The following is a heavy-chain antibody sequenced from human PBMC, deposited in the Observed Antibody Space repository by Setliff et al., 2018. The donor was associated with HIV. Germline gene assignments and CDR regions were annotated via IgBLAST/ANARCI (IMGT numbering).Heavy chain of an antibody. V-gene: IGHV4-38-2*02. J-gene: IGHJ5*02. Sequence: LSLTCTVSGSSISSNYYWAWIRQAPGKGLEWIGCIDASANTYYIPSLKSRATISIDTSKNQLSLKLRSVTAADTAVYYCARIGSGWSVGWFDPWGQGTLVTVSS. CDR2: IDASANT. CDR1: GSSISSNYY. CDR3: ARIGSGWSVGWFDP. D-gene: IGHD6-13*01.